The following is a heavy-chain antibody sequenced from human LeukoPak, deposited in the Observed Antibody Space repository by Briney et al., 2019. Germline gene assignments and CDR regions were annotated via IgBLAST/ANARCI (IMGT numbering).Heavy chain of an antibody. J-gene: IGHJ3*02. D-gene: IGHD1-26*01. CDR2: IWHDGSNK. CDR3: ARDRGSFVGAFDI. CDR1: GFTFSRYG. V-gene: IGHV3-33*01. Sequence: GGSLRLSCSASGFTFSRYGMHWVRQAPGKGLEWVAVIWHDGSNKYYADSAKGRYTISRDNSKNTLYLQMNSLRAEDTAVYYCARDRGSFVGAFDIWGQGTMVTVSS.